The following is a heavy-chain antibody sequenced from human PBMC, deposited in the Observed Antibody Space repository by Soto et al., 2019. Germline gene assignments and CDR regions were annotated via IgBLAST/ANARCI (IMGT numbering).Heavy chain of an antibody. J-gene: IGHJ4*02. D-gene: IGHD3-22*01. V-gene: IGHV4-34*01. Sequence: SETLSLPCSVYGWSFSGYYWGWIRQPPGKGLEWIGEINHSGSTNYNPSLKSRVTISVDTSKNQFSLKLSSVTAADTAVYYCARGRALNYYDSSGYYLLFDYWGQGTLVTV. CDR3: ARGRALNYYDSSGYYLLFDY. CDR1: GWSFSGYY. CDR2: INHSGST.